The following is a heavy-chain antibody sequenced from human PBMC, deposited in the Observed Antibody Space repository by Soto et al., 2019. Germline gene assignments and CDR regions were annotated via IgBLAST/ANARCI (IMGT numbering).Heavy chain of an antibody. D-gene: IGHD3-9*01. Sequence: AGSLRLSCAASGFTFSGYSVNWVRQAPGKGLEWVSYISSGSKTIYYADSVEGRFTVSRDNAKNSQYLQMNSLRDEDTAVYYCVREDILGVRSFDHWGQGTLVTVSS. CDR1: GFTFSGYS. V-gene: IGHV3-48*02. CDR3: VREDILGVRSFDH. CDR2: ISSGSKTI. J-gene: IGHJ4*02.